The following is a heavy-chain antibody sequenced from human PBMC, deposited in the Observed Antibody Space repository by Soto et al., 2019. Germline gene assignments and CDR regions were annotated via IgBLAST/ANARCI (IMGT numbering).Heavy chain of an antibody. J-gene: IGHJ3*01. CDR2: TYYSPKWYN. CDR1: GDSFSSNDDA. V-gene: IGHV6-1*01. D-gene: IGHD2-15*01. Sequence: SHTLSLTCAISGDSFSSNDDAWDWIRQSPSIGLECLGRTYYSPKWYNDYAVSVKSRITVNPDTSKNQFSLHLSSVTPEDTAVYYCARGKYSGFDVWGQGTMVTVSS. CDR3: ARGKYSGFDV.